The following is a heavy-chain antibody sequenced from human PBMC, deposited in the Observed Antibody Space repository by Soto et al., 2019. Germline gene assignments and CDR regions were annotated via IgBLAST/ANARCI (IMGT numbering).Heavy chain of an antibody. V-gene: IGHV3-30-3*01. J-gene: IGHJ3*02. CDR1: GFSFSIYA. D-gene: IGHD5-18*01. CDR2: ISYHGSTE. CDR3: ARGYSYVPDWESDALDI. Sequence: QVQLVESGGGVVQPGRSLRLSCAASGFSFSIYAMHWVRQAPGKGLEWFAVISYHGSTEYYGDSVKGRFTISRYNSKNTLYLQMYSRRPEDTAIYSCARGYSYVPDWESDALDIWAQGAMVTVSS.